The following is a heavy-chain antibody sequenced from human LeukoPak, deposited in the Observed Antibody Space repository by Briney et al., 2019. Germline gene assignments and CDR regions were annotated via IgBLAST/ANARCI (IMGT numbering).Heavy chain of an antibody. CDR3: ARDTLDYYDNSALQNGPSLDY. CDR2: IYHSGST. Sequence: PSETLSLTCTVSGYSISSGYYWGWIRQPPGKGLEWIGSIYHSGSTYYNPSLKSRVTISVDTSKNQFSLKLSSVTAADTAVYYCARDTLDYYDNSALQNGPSLDYWGQGTLVTVSS. V-gene: IGHV4-38-2*02. CDR1: GYSISSGYY. D-gene: IGHD3-22*01. J-gene: IGHJ4*02.